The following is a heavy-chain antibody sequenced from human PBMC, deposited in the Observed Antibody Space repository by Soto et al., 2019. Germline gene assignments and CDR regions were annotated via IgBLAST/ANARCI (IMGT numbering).Heavy chain of an antibody. CDR2: IYSGGST. CDR1: GFTVSSNY. V-gene: IGHV3-53*04. Sequence: EVQLVESGGGVVQPGGSLRLSCAASGFTVSSNYMSWVRQAPGKGLEWVSVIYSGGSTYYADSAKDRFTISRHNSKNTLYLQMNSLSAEDTAVYYCEGGIAAAGTEYFQHWGQGTLVTGSS. J-gene: IGHJ1*01. CDR3: EGGIAAAGTEYFQH. D-gene: IGHD6-13*01.